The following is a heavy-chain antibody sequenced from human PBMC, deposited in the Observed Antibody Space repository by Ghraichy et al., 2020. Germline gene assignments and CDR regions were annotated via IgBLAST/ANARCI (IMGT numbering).Heavy chain of an antibody. CDR2: ISAYNGNT. V-gene: IGHV1-18*04. Sequence: ASVKVSCKASGYTFTSYGISWVRQAPGQGLEWMGWISAYNGNTNYAQKLQGRVTMTTDTSTSTAYMELRSLRSDDTAVYYCARVARKQWHYYGMDVWGQGTTVTVSS. J-gene: IGHJ6*02. CDR1: GYTFTSYG. D-gene: IGHD6-19*01. CDR3: ARVARKQWHYYGMDV.